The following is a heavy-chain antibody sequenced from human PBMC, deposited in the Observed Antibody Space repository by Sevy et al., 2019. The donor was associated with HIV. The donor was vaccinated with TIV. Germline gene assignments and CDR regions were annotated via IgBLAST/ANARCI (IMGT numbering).Heavy chain of an antibody. CDR1: GYTLTELS. CDR2: FDPEDGET. Sequence: ASVKVSCKVSGYTLTELSMHWVRQAPGKRLEWMGGFDPEDGETIYAQKFQGRVTMTADTSTDTAYMELSSLRSEDTAVYYCATDEVGATKYWGQGTLVTVSS. V-gene: IGHV1-24*01. D-gene: IGHD1-26*01. CDR3: ATDEVGATKY. J-gene: IGHJ4*02.